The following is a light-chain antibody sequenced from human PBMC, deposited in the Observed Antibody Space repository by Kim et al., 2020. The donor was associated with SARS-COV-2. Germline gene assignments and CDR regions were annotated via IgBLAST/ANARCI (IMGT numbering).Light chain of an antibody. CDR3: QQYNNWPLT. J-gene: IGKJ4*01. Sequence: SVSPGERATLSCRASQSVSSNLAWYQQKLGQAPRLLIYGASTRATGIPARFSGSGSGTDFTLTISSLQSEDFAVYYCQQYNNWPLTFGGGTKVEIK. CDR2: GAS. CDR1: QSVSSN. V-gene: IGKV3-15*01.